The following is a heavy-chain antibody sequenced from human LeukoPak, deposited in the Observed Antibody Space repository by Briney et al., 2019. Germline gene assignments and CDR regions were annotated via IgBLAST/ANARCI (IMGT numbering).Heavy chain of an antibody. CDR2: IRHDGIEK. J-gene: IGHJ5*02. CDR3: ARSYYYGSGSYFWFDP. CDR1: GFTFRSFW. D-gene: IGHD3-10*01. Sequence: TGGSLRLSCAASGFTFRSFWMSWVRQAPGKGLEWVANIRHDGIEKYYVDSMKGRFTISRDNAKNTLYLQMNSLRAEDTAVYYCARSYYYGSGSYFWFDPWGQGTLVTVSS. V-gene: IGHV3-7*01.